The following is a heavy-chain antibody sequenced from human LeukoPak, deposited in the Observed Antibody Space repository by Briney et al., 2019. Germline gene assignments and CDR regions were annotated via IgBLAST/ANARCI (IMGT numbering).Heavy chain of an antibody. V-gene: IGHV1-69*04. J-gene: IGHJ6*02. CDR3: AGCNQRGGSGCRYGMDV. Sequence: SVKISCKASGGSSRTYGINWVRQAPGQGLEWMGRIIPMVDVTDYAQKFQGRVTITADKSTSTASMELSSLRSEDTAVYYCAGCNQRGGSGCRYGMDVWGQGTTVTVSS. D-gene: IGHD6-19*01. CDR1: GGSSRTYG. CDR2: IIPMVDVT.